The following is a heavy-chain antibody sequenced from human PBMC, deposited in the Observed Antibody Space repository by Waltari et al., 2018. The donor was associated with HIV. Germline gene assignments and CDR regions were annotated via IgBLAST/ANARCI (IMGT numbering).Heavy chain of an antibody. J-gene: IGHJ3*02. CDR1: GFTFSNDW. CDR3: TTGSWYPFDVFDI. CDR2: IKSKTDGGTT. Sequence: EVQLVESGGGLVKPGGSLRLSCGASGFTFSNDWLSWVRQAPGKGLEWVGRIKSKTDGGTTDYAAPVKGRFTISRDDSKNTLYLQMNSLKTEDTAVYYCTTGSWYPFDVFDIWGQGTMVTVSS. D-gene: IGHD6-13*01. V-gene: IGHV3-15*01.